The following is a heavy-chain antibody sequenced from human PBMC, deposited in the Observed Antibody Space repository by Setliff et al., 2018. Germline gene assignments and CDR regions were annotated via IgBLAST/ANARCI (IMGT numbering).Heavy chain of an antibody. J-gene: IGHJ4*02. Sequence: SETLSLTCAVYGGSFSAYYWSWIRQPPGKGLEWIGEINHSGSTYYNPSLKSRVTISVDTSKNQFSLKLSSVTAADTAVYYCAKHAIQLWFRALDYFDYWGQGTLVTVSS. CDR3: AKHAIQLWFRALDYFDY. D-gene: IGHD5-18*01. CDR1: GGSFSAYY. V-gene: IGHV4-34*01. CDR2: INHSGST.